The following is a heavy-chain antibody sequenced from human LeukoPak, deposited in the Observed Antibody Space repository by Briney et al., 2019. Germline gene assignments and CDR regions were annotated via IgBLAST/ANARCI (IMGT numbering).Heavy chain of an antibody. D-gene: IGHD2-15*01. V-gene: IGHV3-30*18. CDR2: ISYDGSNK. J-gene: IGHJ4*02. CDR3: AKDRFVVVVAAPGPLDY. CDR1: GFTFSSYG. Sequence: GGSLRLSCAASGFTFSSYGMHWVRQAPGKGLEWVAVISYDGSNKYYADSVKGRFTISRDNSKNTLYLQMNSLRAEDTAVYCCAKDRFVVVVAAPGPLDYWGQGTLVTVSS.